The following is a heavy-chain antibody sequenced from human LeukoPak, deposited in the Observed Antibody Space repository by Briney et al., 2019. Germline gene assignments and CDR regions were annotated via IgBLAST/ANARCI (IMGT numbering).Heavy chain of an antibody. CDR3: AKGPRYSSSSGAFDI. Sequence: GRSLRLSCAASGFTFSSYGMHWVRQAPGKGLEWVAFIRYDGSNKYYADSVKGRFTISRDNSKNTLYLQMDSLRAEDTAVYYCAKGPRYSSSSGAFDIWGQGTMVTVSS. D-gene: IGHD6-6*01. V-gene: IGHV3-30*02. CDR2: IRYDGSNK. J-gene: IGHJ3*02. CDR1: GFTFSSYG.